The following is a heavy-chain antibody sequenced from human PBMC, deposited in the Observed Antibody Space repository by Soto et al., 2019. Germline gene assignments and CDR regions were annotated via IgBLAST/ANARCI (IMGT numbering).Heavy chain of an antibody. CDR1: GFTFSSYG. J-gene: IGHJ4*02. V-gene: IGHV3-33*01. CDR3: ARPGSGIAAAGLIDY. D-gene: IGHD6-13*01. Sequence: GGSLRLSCAASGFTFSSYGMHWVRQAPGKGLEWVAVIWYDGSNKYYADSVKGRFTISRDNSKNTLYLQMNGLRAEDTAVYYCARPGSGIAAAGLIDYWGQGTLVTVSS. CDR2: IWYDGSNK.